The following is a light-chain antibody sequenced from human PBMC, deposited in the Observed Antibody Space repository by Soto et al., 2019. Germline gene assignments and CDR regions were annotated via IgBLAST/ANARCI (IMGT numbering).Light chain of an antibody. CDR3: QQYNNWPPWT. J-gene: IGKJ1*01. CDR2: GAS. V-gene: IGKV3-15*01. Sequence: EIVVTQSPATLSVSPGERATLSCRASHSVSSNLAWYQQKPGQAPRLLIYGASTRATGIPARFSGSGSVTEFTLTISSLQSEDFAVYYCQQYNNWPPWTFGQGTKVDIK. CDR1: HSVSSN.